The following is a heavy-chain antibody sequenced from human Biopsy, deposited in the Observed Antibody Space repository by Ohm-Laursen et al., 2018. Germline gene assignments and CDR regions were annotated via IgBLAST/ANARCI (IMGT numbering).Heavy chain of an antibody. CDR3: DKEGRLLGIPHTYYFDS. V-gene: IGHV3-72*01. Sequence: SLRLSCAASGFSFGDHYLDWVRQAPGKGLAWVGRARNKANSYTIEYAASVVGRFTISRDDPQNSLYLQMNSLQTEDTAVYFCDKEGRLLGIPHTYYFDSWGQGTLVTVSS. D-gene: IGHD1-26*01. CDR2: ARNKANSYTI. J-gene: IGHJ4*02. CDR1: GFSFGDHY.